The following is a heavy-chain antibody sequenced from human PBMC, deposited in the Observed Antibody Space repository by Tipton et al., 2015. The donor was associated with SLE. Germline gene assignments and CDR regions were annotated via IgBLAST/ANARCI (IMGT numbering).Heavy chain of an antibody. CDR1: GASISSYY. D-gene: IGHD2-2*01. Sequence: TLSLTCTVSGASISSYYWSWIRQPPGKGLEWIGYIYYSGSTNYNPSLESRVTISVDTSKNQFSLKLSSVTAADTAVYYCARGLIGVVYAFDIWGQGTMVTVSS. J-gene: IGHJ3*02. CDR2: IYYSGST. V-gene: IGHV4-59*01. CDR3: ARGLIGVVYAFDI.